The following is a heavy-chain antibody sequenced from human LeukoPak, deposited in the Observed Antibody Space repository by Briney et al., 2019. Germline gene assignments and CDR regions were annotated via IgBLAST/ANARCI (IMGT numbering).Heavy chain of an antibody. CDR3: ARDPGVPTALDY. CDR1: AYTFTDYY. V-gene: IGHV1-2*02. J-gene: IGHJ4*02. Sequence: ASVKVSCKASAYTFTDYYIHWVRQAPGQGLEWMGWINPNNGYTDYAQKFQGRVTMTRDTSISTAYMDLSRLRIDDTAVYYCARDPGVPTALDYWGQGTLVTVSS. CDR2: INPNNGYT. D-gene: IGHD2-2*01.